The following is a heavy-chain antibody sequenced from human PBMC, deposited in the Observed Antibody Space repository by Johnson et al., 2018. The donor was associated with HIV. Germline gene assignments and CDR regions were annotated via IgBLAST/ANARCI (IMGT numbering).Heavy chain of an antibody. V-gene: IGHV3-30*04. J-gene: IGHJ3*02. Sequence: QVQLVESGGGVVQPGRSLRLSCAASGFTFSSYAMHWVRQAPGKGLEWVAVIWYDGSNKYYADSVKGRFTISRDNSKNTLYLQMNSLRAEDTALYYCARVIGYDSSGKAFDIWGRGTMVTVSS. D-gene: IGHD3-22*01. CDR2: IWYDGSNK. CDR3: ARVIGYDSSGKAFDI. CDR1: GFTFSSYA.